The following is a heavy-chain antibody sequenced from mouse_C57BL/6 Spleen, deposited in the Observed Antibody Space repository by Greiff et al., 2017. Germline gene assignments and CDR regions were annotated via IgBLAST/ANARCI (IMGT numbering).Heavy chain of an antibody. CDR2: IDPETGGT. J-gene: IGHJ2*01. CDR3: TRGRTYFDD. Sequence: QVQLQQSGAELVRPGASVTLSCKASGYTFTDYEMHWVKQTPVHGLEWIGAIDPETGGTAYNQKFKGKAILTADKSSSTAYMELSSLTSEDSAVYYCTRGRTYFDDWGQGTTLTVSS. V-gene: IGHV1-15*01. CDR1: GYTFTDYE.